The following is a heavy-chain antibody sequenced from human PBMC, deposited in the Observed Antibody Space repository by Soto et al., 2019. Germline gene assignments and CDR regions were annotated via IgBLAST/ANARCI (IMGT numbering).Heavy chain of an antibody. V-gene: IGHV4-39*02. Sequence: SETLSLTCTVSGGSISNISYYRSIIRQPPGKGLEWIGSIYYSGSTYYNPSLKSRVTISVDTSKNQFSLKLSSVTAADTAVYYCARETAILEWLLPYYGMDVWGQGTTVTVSS. CDR2: IYYSGST. CDR3: ARETAILEWLLPYYGMDV. J-gene: IGHJ6*02. CDR1: GGSISNISYY. D-gene: IGHD3-3*01.